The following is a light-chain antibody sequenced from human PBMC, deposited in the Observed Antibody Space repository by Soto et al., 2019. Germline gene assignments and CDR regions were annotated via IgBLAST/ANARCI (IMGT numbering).Light chain of an antibody. CDR2: GTS. J-gene: IGKJ1*01. Sequence: EIVLTQSPGTLSLSPGERATLSCRASQSVSSSYLAWYQQKPGQAPRLLIYGTSSRATAIPDRFSGSGSGTDFTLTISRLEPEDFAEYYCDQYGIPSWPFGRATNVNIK. CDR3: DQYGIPSWP. CDR1: QSVSSSY. V-gene: IGKV3-20*01.